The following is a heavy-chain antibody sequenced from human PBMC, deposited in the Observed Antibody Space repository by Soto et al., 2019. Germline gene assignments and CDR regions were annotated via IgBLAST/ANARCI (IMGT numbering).Heavy chain of an antibody. V-gene: IGHV3-15*07. Sequence: EVQLVESGGGLVEPGGSLRLSCAASGFTFNGAWMNWVRQGPGKGLEWVGRVKSKVDGETIDYAAPVKGRFTISRDDSRNMVDLEMNRLRTEDTGMYYWSGDLPGWGAYAFDYWGQGALVTVSS. CDR3: SGDLPGWGAYAFDY. CDR1: GFTFNGAW. CDR2: VKSKVDGETI. D-gene: IGHD3-10*01. J-gene: IGHJ4*02.